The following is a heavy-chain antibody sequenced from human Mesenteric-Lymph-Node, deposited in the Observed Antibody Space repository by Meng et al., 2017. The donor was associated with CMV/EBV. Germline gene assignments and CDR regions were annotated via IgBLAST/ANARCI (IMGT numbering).Heavy chain of an antibody. CDR2: IYYSGST. D-gene: IGHD2-21*01. J-gene: IGHJ6*02. Sequence: SETLSLTCTVSGGSVSSGSYYWSWIRQPPGKGLEWIGYIYYSGSTNYNPSLKSRVTISVDTSKNQFSLKLSSVTAADTAVHYCARAPTFHYGMDVWGQGTTVTVSS. CDR3: ARAPTFHYGMDV. V-gene: IGHV4-61*01. CDR1: GGSVSSGSYY.